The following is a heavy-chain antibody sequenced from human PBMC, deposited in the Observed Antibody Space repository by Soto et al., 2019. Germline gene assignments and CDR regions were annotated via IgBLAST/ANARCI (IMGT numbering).Heavy chain of an antibody. D-gene: IGHD2-21*01. CDR2: IGSSDNII. Sequence: PGGSLRLSCAASGFTFSDYYMSWIRQAPGKGLEWVSYIGSSDNIIYYADSVKGRFTISRDNAKNSLYLQMNSLRAEDTAVYYCARDDHHYSFDVWGQGTTVTV. CDR1: GFTFSDYY. CDR3: ARDDHHYSFDV. V-gene: IGHV3-11*01. J-gene: IGHJ3*01.